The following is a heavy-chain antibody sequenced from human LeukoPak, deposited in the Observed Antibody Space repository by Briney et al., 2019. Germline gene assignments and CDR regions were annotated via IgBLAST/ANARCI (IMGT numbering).Heavy chain of an antibody. D-gene: IGHD2-2*02. J-gene: IGHJ4*02. CDR2: ISGSGGST. CDR3: AKGRGAYCSSTSCYRPIDY. CDR1: GFTFSSYA. V-gene: IGHV3-23*01. Sequence: GGSLRLSCAASGFTFSSYAMRWVRQPPRKGLEWVSAISGSGGSTYYADSVKGRFTISRDNSKNTLYLQMNSLRAEDTAVYYCAKGRGAYCSSTSCYRPIDYWGQGTLVTVSS.